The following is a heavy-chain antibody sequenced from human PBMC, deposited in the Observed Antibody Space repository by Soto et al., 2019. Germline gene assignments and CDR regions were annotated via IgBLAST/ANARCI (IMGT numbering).Heavy chain of an antibody. CDR3: ARDRLPGTVSSDFWSGGSRWFDP. CDR2: ISGYNGDT. V-gene: IGHV1-18*04. CDR1: GYTFSSYG. D-gene: IGHD3-3*01. Sequence: GASVKVSCKASGYTFSSYGISWVRQAPGQGLEWMGWISGYNGDTNYAQKLQGRVTMTTDTPTNTAYMELRSLRSDDTAVYFCARDRLPGTVSSDFWSGGSRWFDPWGQGTLVTVSS. J-gene: IGHJ5*02.